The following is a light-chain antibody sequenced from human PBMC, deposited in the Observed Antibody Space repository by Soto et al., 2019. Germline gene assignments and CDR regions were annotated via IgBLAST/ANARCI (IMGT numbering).Light chain of an antibody. J-gene: IGLJ1*01. CDR2: DVT. CDR1: SSDVGGYDF. CDR3: SSYASSTTRCV. Sequence: QSALTQPASVSGSPGQSITISCTGTSSDVGGYDFVSWYQQHPGKAPKLMIYDVTTRPSGVSDRFSGSKSGNTASLTISGLQAEDEADYYCSSYASSTTRCVFGTGTKVTVL. V-gene: IGLV2-14*01.